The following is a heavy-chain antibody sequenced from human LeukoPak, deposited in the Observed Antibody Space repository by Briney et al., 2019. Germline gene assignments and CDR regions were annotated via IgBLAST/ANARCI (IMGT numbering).Heavy chain of an antibody. CDR1: GFTVSRNY. CDR3: ARGPAYCSGGSCYSADY. J-gene: IGHJ4*02. Sequence: GGSLRLSCAASGFTVSRNYMSWVRQAPGKGLEWVSVIYSGGSTYYADSVKGRFTISRDNSKNTLYIQMNSLRAEDTAVYYCARGPAYCSGGSCYSADYWGQGTLVTVSS. D-gene: IGHD2-15*01. V-gene: IGHV3-66*02. CDR2: IYSGGST.